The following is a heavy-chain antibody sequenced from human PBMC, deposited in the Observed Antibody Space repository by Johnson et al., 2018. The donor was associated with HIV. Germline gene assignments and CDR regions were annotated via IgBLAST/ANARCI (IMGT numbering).Heavy chain of an antibody. CDR1: GFTVSSNY. V-gene: IGHV3-66*01. D-gene: IGHD2-8*02. CDR2: IYSGGST. J-gene: IGHJ3*02. Sequence: MQLVESGGGLEQPGGSLRLSCAASGFTVSSNYMSWVRQAPGKGLEWVSVIYSGGSTYYADSVKGRFTISRYNSKNTRYRKMNSLRAEYTAVYYCARDGYCTGGADQCSFDIWGQGTKVTVSS. CDR3: ARDGYCTGGADQCSFDI.